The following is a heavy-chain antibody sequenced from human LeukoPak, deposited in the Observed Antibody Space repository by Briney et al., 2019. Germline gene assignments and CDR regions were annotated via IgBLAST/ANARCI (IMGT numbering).Heavy chain of an antibody. D-gene: IGHD6-13*01. CDR3: ARDLLLPQLVRGIDY. Sequence: PGGSLRLSCAASGFTFSSYSMNWVRQAPGKGLEWVSSISSSSSYIYYADSVKGRFTISRDNAKNSLYLQMNSLRAEDTAVYYCARDLLLPQLVRGIDYWGQGTLVTVSS. CDR2: ISSSSSYI. CDR1: GFTFSSYS. J-gene: IGHJ4*02. V-gene: IGHV3-21*01.